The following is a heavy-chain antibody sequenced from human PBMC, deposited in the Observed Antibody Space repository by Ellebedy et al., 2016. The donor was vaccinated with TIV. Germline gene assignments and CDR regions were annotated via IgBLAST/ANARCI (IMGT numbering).Heavy chain of an antibody. Sequence: GESLKISCAASGFTFSSYCMSWVRQAPGKGLEWVANIKQDGSEKYYVDSVKGRFTISRDNAKNSLYLQMNSLRDEDTAVYYCARGVVVVAAMPHLWWFDPWGQGTLVTVSS. CDR3: ARGVVVVAAMPHLWWFDP. CDR1: GFTFSSYC. V-gene: IGHV3-7*02. D-gene: IGHD2-15*01. CDR2: IKQDGSEK. J-gene: IGHJ5*02.